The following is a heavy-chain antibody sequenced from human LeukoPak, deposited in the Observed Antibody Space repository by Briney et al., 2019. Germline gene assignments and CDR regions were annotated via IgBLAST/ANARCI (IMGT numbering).Heavy chain of an antibody. CDR1: GFTFDDYW. CDR2: INQDGSEK. Sequence: GGSLRLSCGASGFTFDDYWMSWVRQAPGQGLEWVANINQDGSEKYYVDSVKGRFTISRDNAKNSLYLQMNSLRAEDTAVYYCARESYGGKDAFDIWGQGTMVTVSS. D-gene: IGHD4-23*01. V-gene: IGHV3-7*01. J-gene: IGHJ3*02. CDR3: ARESYGGKDAFDI.